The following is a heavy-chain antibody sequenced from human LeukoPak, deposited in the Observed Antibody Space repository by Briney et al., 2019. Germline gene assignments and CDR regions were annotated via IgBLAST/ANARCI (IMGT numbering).Heavy chain of an antibody. J-gene: IGHJ3*02. V-gene: IGHV4-4*02. Sequence: SETLSLTCAVSGGSISSSNRWSWVRQPPGKGLEWIGEIYHSGGTNYNPSLKSRVTISVDKSKNQFSLKLSSVTAADTAVYYCARDYGGYSYGSCAFDIWGQGTMVTVSS. CDR2: IYHSGGT. CDR1: GGSISSSNR. CDR3: ARDYGGYSYGSCAFDI. D-gene: IGHD5-18*01.